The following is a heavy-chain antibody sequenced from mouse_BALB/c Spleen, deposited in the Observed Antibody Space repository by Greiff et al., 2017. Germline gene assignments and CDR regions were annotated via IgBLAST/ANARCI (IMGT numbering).Heavy chain of an antibody. CDR3: ARSFTTATGYFDY. CDR1: GYSITSGYY. J-gene: IGHJ2*01. V-gene: IGHV3-6*02. D-gene: IGHD1-2*01. CDR2: ISYDGSN. Sequence: EVQLVESGPGLVKPSQSLSLTCSVTGYSITSGYYWNWIRQFPGNKLEWMGYISYDGSNNYNPSLKNRISITRDTSKNQFFLKLNSVTTEDTATYYCARSFTTATGYFDYWGQGTTLTVSS.